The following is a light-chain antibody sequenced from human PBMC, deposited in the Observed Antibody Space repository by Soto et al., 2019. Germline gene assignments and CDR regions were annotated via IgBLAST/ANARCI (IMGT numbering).Light chain of an antibody. CDR1: SSDVGGYNY. Sequence: QSALTQPPSASGSPGQSVTISCTGTSSDVGGYNYVSWYQQHPGKAPKLMIYEVIKRPSGVPDRFSGSKSGNTASLTVSGLQAEDEADYYCSSHANSNVFGTGTQLTVL. V-gene: IGLV2-8*01. CDR2: EVI. CDR3: SSHANSNV. J-gene: IGLJ1*01.